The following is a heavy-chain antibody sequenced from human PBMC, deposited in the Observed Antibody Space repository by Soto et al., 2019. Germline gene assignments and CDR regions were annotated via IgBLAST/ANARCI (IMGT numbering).Heavy chain of an antibody. D-gene: IGHD1-26*01. CDR3: APDAPGLVGPSNF. J-gene: IGHJ4*02. Sequence: GASVNVACKASGDTFNIFTFTCVRQAPGQGLEWMGKIMPFFGTPNYAQNFQGRITITADDSTTTVYMDLSSLRFDDTAMYYCAPDAPGLVGPSNFWGRGTLVTVS. CDR2: IMPFFGTP. V-gene: IGHV1-69*13. CDR1: GDTFNIFT.